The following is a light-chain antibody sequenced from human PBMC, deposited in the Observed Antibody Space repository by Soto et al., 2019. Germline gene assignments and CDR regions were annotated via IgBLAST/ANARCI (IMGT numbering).Light chain of an antibody. Sequence: EIVLTQSPGTLSLSPGERATLSCRASQSVSTSYLAWYQQKPGQSPRLLIYGASSRATGIPDRFSGSGSGEDFTPAIIRLETVGFAVYYCQEYGSVPLAVGGGTSVEIQ. CDR3: QEYGSVPLA. J-gene: IGKJ4*01. CDR1: QSVSTSY. V-gene: IGKV3-20*01. CDR2: GAS.